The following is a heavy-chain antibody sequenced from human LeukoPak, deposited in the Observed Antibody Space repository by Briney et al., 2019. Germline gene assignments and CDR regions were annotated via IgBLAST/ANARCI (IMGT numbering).Heavy chain of an antibody. CDR2: IYSGGST. Sequence: PSGTLSLTCAVSGGSISSSNWWSWVRQPPGKGLEWVLVIYSGGSTYYADSVKGRFTISRDNSKNTLYLQMNSLRAEDTAVYYCAKDSRYFDWSNFDYWGQGTLVTVSS. D-gene: IGHD3-9*01. V-gene: IGHV3-53*05. J-gene: IGHJ4*02. CDR3: AKDSRYFDWSNFDY. CDR1: GGSISSSNW.